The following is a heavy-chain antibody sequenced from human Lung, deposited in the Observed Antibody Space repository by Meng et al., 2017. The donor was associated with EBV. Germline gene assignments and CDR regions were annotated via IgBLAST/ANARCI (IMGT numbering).Heavy chain of an antibody. Sequence: VTLQWLGPRLGSPSPTPSLTCTVSGASISSAVFWIWIRQPPWKAREWSGYITYSGATHYNPSLKSRLTISADTAKNQFSLSISSVPASDTAVYYCARVVGVCASCYKCWFDPWGQGTLVTVSS. J-gene: IGHJ5*02. CDR3: ARVVGVCASCYKCWFDP. D-gene: IGHD2-2*02. CDR2: ITYSGAT. V-gene: IGHV4-30-4*01. CDR1: GASISSAVF.